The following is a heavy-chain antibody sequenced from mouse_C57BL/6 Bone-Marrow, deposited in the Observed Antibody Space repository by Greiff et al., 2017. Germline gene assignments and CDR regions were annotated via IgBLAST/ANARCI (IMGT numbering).Heavy chain of an antibody. D-gene: IGHD3-1*01. CDR2: ISDGGSYT. CDR1: GFTFSSYA. J-gene: IGHJ3*01. V-gene: IGHV5-4*01. CDR3: ASHSGAWFAY. Sequence: EVHLVESGGGLVKPGGSLKLSCAASGFTFSSYAMSWVRQTPEKRLEWVATISDGGSYTYYPDNVKGRFTISRDNAKNNLYLQMSHLKSEDTAMYYCASHSGAWFAYWGQGTLVTVSA.